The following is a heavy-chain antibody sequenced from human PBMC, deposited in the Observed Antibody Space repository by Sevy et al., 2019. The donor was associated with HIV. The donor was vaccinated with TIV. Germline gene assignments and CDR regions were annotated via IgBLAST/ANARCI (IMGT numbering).Heavy chain of an antibody. V-gene: IGHV3-23*01. CDR2: LSCNGGST. Sequence: GGSLRLSCAASGFTFSSYAMSWVRQAPGKGLEWVSGLSCNGGSTNYADSVKGRFALSRDNSKNTLYLQMNNLRAEDTAIYFCAKDRIWELGDAFDIWGQGTMVTVSS. D-gene: IGHD1-7*01. CDR3: AKDRIWELGDAFDI. J-gene: IGHJ3*02. CDR1: GFTFSSYA.